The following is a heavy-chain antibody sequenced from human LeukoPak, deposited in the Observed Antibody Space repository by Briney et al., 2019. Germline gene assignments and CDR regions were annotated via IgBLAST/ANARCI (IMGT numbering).Heavy chain of an antibody. V-gene: IGHV4-61*02. Sequence: SETLSLTCTVSAVSISTGSYYWSWIRQPAGKGLEWIGRINTSGSTNYNPSLKSRVTISLDTSKNQFSLKVSSVTAADTAVYYCARVGNYRDGNWFDPWGQGTLVTVSS. CDR1: AVSISTGSYY. CDR3: ARVGNYRDGNWFDP. CDR2: INTSGST. J-gene: IGHJ5*02. D-gene: IGHD4-17*01.